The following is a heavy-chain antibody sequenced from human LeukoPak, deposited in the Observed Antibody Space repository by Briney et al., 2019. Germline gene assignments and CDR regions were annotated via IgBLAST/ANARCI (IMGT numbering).Heavy chain of an antibody. D-gene: IGHD5-24*01. CDR3: VRGVGVSRFNYFDP. V-gene: IGHV3-33*01. CDR2: IWYDASDR. J-gene: IGHJ5*02. CDR1: GFTFSSFG. Sequence: GGSLRLSCAVSGFTFSSFGMHWVRQAPGKGLEGVAVIWYDASDRYYADSVKGRFTISRDNSKNTLFLQMNSLRDDDTAVYYCVRGVGVSRFNYFDPWGQGTLVVVSS.